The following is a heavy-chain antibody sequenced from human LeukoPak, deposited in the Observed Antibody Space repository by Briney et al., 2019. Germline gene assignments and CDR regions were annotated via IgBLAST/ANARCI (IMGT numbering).Heavy chain of an antibody. CDR1: GYSFTSYW. CDR3: ARIYYYDSSGYYQAFDY. CDR2: IYPGDSDT. Sequence: HGESLQISCKGSGYSFTSYWIGWGRQMPGKGLEWMGIIYPGDSDTRYSPSFQGQVTISADKSISTAYLQWSSLKASDTAMYYCARIYYYDSSGYYQAFDYWGQGTLVTVSS. J-gene: IGHJ4*02. D-gene: IGHD3-22*01. V-gene: IGHV5-51*01.